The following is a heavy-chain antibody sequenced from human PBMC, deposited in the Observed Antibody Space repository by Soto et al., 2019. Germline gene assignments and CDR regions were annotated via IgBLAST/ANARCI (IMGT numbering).Heavy chain of an antibody. J-gene: IGHJ6*02. CDR2: ISYGGSNK. Sequence: AGGSLRLSCAASGFTFSSYAMHWVRQAPGKGLEWVAVISYGGSNKYYADSVKGRFTISRDNSKNTLYLQMNSLRAEDTAVYYCAREISSWFTGGMDVWGQGTTVTVSS. CDR3: AREISSWFTGGMDV. CDR1: GFTFSSYA. V-gene: IGHV3-30-3*01. D-gene: IGHD6-13*01.